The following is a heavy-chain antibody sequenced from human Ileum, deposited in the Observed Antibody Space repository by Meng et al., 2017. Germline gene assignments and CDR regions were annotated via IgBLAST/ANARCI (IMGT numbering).Heavy chain of an antibody. CDR3: ARGVVSGSHYNTY. D-gene: IGHD3-10*01. J-gene: IGHJ4*02. V-gene: IGHV4-4*02. CDR2: IHHSGTN. CDR1: GGSISSSIW. Sequence: QVQLTESGPGLVKPSGTLPRTCAVSGGSISSSIWWSCVRQPPEKGLEWIGEIHHSGTNNYSPSLKSRLTISVDKSKNQFSLKLQSVTAADTAVYFCARGVVSGSHYNTYWGQGILVTVSS.